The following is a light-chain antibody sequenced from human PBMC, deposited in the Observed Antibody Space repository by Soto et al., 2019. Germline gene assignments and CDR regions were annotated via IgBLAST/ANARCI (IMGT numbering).Light chain of an antibody. J-gene: IGKJ4*01. CDR1: QSVSSSY. V-gene: IGKV3-20*01. CDR2: GAS. CDR3: QQYGSSFT. Sequence: EIVLTQSPGTLSLSPGERATLSCRASQSVSSSYLAWYQQKPGQAPRLLIYGASSRATGIPDRFNGSGSGTDFTLTISRLEREDFAGYYCQQYGSSFTFGGGTTVEIK.